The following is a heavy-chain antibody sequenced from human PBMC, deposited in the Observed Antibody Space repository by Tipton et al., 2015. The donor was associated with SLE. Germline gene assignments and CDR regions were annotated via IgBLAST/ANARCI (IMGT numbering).Heavy chain of an antibody. Sequence: SLRLSCAASGFTFDDYAMHWVRQAPGKGLEWVSGISWNSGSIGYADSVKGRFTISRDNAKNSLYLQMNSLRAEDTAVYYCASLAGHLWGQGTLVIVSS. CDR2: ISWNSGSI. CDR3: ASLAGHL. J-gene: IGHJ5*02. V-gene: IGHV3-9*01. CDR1: GFTFDDYA.